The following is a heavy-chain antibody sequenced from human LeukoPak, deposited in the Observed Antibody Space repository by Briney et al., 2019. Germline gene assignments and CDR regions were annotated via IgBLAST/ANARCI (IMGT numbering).Heavy chain of an antibody. Sequence: GGSLRLSCAASGFTFNSYAMNWVRQAPGKGLEWVSGIDGSGSNTYYVDSVKGRFTISRDNSKNTLYLQMNSLRAEDTAVYYCAKRFPITIFGVVITYYYYGMDVWGQGTTVTVSS. CDR2: IDGSGSNT. CDR1: GFTFNSYA. D-gene: IGHD3-3*01. J-gene: IGHJ6*02. CDR3: AKRFPITIFGVVITYYYYGMDV. V-gene: IGHV3-23*05.